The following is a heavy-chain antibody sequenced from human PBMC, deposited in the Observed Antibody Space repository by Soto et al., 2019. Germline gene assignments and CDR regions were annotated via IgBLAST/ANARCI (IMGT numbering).Heavy chain of an antibody. Sequence: EVQLLESGGGLVQPWGSLRLSCAASGFTFSSYAMSWVHQAPGKGLEWVSAISGSGGSTYYADSVKGRFTISRDNSKNTLYLQMNSLRAEDTAVYYCAKEDSSSSRFHWFDPWGQGTLVTVSS. CDR1: GFTFSSYA. V-gene: IGHV3-23*01. D-gene: IGHD6-6*01. J-gene: IGHJ5*02. CDR2: ISGSGGST. CDR3: AKEDSSSSRFHWFDP.